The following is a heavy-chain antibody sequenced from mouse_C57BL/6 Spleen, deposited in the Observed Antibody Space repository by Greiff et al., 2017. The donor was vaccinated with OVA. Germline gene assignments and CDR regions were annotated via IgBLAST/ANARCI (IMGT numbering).Heavy chain of an antibody. D-gene: IGHD2-4*01. V-gene: IGHV5-17*01. CDR1: GFTFSDYG. Sequence: DVKLVESGGGLVKPGGSLKLSCAASGFTFSDYGMHWVRQAPEKGLEWVAYISSGSSTIYYADTVKGRFTITRDNAKNTLFLQMTSLRSEDTAMYYCARYDYGYAMDYWGQGTSVTVSS. J-gene: IGHJ4*01. CDR2: ISSGSSTI. CDR3: ARYDYGYAMDY.